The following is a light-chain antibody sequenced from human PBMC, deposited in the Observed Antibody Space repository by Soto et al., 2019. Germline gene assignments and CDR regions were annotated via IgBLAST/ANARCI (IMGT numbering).Light chain of an antibody. Sequence: EIVMTQSPATLSVSRGEGATLSCRASQSVSSNLAWYQQKPGQAPRLLMYDASTRATGIPARFSGSGSGTDFTLTISSLEPEDSAVYYCQQRSNWPSITFGQGTRLEI. CDR1: QSVSSN. V-gene: IGKV3-11*01. CDR3: QQRSNWPSIT. CDR2: DAS. J-gene: IGKJ5*01.